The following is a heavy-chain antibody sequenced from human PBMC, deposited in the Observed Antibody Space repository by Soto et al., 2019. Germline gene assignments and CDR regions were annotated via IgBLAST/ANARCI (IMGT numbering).Heavy chain of an antibody. V-gene: IGHV4-61*01. Sequence: SETLSLTCTVSGGSVSIGSYYWSCIRQPPGKGLEWIGYIYYSGSTNYNPSLKSRVTVSVDTSKNQFSLKLSSVTAADTAVYYCAGGKLRLGELSLFDYWGQGTLVTVSS. CDR2: IYYSGST. CDR1: GGSVSIGSYY. CDR3: AGGKLRLGELSLFDY. J-gene: IGHJ4*02. D-gene: IGHD3-16*02.